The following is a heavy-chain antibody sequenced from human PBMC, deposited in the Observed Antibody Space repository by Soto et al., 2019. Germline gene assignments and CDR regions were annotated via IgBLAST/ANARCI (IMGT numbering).Heavy chain of an antibody. J-gene: IGHJ4*02. CDR2: ISYDGSNK. V-gene: IGHV3-30*03. D-gene: IGHD2-15*01. Sequence: GGSLRLSCASSGFTFSSYGMHWVRQAPGKGLEWVAVISYDGSNKYYADSVKGRFTISRDNSKNTLYLQMNSLRAEDTAVYYCARDGYCSGGSCYYFDYWGQGTLVTVSS. CDR3: ARDGYCSGGSCYYFDY. CDR1: GFTFSSYG.